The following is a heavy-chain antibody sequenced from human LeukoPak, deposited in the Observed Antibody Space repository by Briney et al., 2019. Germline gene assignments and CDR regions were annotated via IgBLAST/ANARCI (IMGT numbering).Heavy chain of an antibody. V-gene: IGHV3-7*01. CDR3: VRDQGAAGDY. CDR2: VDEGGSER. Sequence: PGGSLRLSCAASGFTFSRYWMTWVRQAPGKGLEWVANVDEGGSERFYVDSVKGRFTISRDNAKNSLYLQMNSLRVEDTALYYCVRDQGAAGDYWGQGTLATVSS. J-gene: IGHJ4*02. CDR1: GFTFSRYW. D-gene: IGHD6-13*01.